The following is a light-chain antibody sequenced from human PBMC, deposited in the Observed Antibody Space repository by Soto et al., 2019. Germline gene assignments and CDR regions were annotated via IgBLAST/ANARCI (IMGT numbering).Light chain of an antibody. J-gene: IGKJ2*01. V-gene: IGKV3-20*01. Sequence: ELVLTQSPGTLSLSPGERATLSCRASESVRNNSLAWYQQQPGQAPILLIFGASSRATGIPDRFTGSGSGADFSLTISRLEPEDSAVYFCHHYGYGADTFGQGTKLEIK. CDR2: GAS. CDR3: HHYGYGADT. CDR1: ESVRNNS.